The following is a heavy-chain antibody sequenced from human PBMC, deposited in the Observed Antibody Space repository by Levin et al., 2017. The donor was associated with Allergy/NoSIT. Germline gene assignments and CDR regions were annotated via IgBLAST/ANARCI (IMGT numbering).Heavy chain of an antibody. CDR2: ISGSGGST. CDR1: GFTFSSYA. CDR3: ALYDFGLEFFDY. Sequence: LSLTCAASGFTFSSYAMSWVRQAPGKGLEWVSAISGSGGSTYYADSVKGRFTISRDNSKNTLYLQMNSLRAEDTAVYYCALYDFGLEFFDYWGQGTLVTVSS. D-gene: IGHD3-3*01. J-gene: IGHJ4*02. V-gene: IGHV3-23*01.